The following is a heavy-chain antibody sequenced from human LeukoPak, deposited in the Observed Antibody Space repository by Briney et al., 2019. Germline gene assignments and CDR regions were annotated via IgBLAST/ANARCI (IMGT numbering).Heavy chain of an antibody. V-gene: IGHV3-33*01. D-gene: IGHD4-17*01. CDR2: IWYDGSNK. CDR1: GFTFSSYG. Sequence: RGSLRLSCAASGFTFSSYGMHWVRQAPGKGLEWVAVIWYDGSNKYYADSVKGRFTISRDNSKNALYLQMNSLRAEDTAVYYCASSTGTKAFDYWGQGTLVTVSS. J-gene: IGHJ4*02. CDR3: ASSTGTKAFDY.